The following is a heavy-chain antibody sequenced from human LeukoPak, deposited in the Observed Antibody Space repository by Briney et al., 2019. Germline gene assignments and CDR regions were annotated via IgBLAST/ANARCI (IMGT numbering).Heavy chain of an antibody. V-gene: IGHV4-59*01. CDR2: IYYSGST. D-gene: IGHD6-13*01. Sequence: PSETLSLTCTVSGGSISSYYWSWIRQPPGKGLEWIGYIYYSGSTNYNPSLKSRVTISVDTSKNQFSLKLSSVTAADTAVYYCARGPKSSSWYSVGLYYYGMDVWGQGTTVTVSS. CDR3: ARGPKSSSWYSVGLYYYGMDV. CDR1: GGSISSYY. J-gene: IGHJ6*02.